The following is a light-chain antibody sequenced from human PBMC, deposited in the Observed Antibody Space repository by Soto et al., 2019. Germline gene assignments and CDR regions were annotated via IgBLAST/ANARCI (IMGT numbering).Light chain of an antibody. Sequence: EIVLTQSPGTLSLSPGERATLSCRASQSVSSSYLAWYRQKPGQAPRVVIYGVSRRATGIPDRFSGSGSGTDFSLTISRLEPEDFAMYYCQQYGRSPTWTFGQGTKVDIK. CDR3: QQYGRSPTWT. J-gene: IGKJ1*01. CDR2: GVS. CDR1: QSVSSSY. V-gene: IGKV3-20*01.